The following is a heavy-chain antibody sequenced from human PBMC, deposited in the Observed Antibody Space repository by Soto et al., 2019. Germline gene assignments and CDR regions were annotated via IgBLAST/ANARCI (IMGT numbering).Heavy chain of an antibody. D-gene: IGHD6-13*01. CDR1: GGSISSSSSY. CDR2: IYSGST. CDR3: ATTRGIAVGGSFDY. Sequence: QLQLQESGPGLVKPSETLSVTCTVSGGSISSSSSYWGWIRQPPGKGLEWIGTIYSGSTYYNLSLKSRVTISVDTSKNQFSLKLSSVAAADTAIYFCATTRGIAVGGSFDYWGQGTLVTVSS. J-gene: IGHJ4*02. V-gene: IGHV4-39*01.